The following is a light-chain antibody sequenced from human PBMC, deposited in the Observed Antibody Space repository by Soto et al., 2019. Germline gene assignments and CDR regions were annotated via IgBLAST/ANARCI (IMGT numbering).Light chain of an antibody. Sequence: QSVLTQPPSVSGAPGQRVTISCTGSSSNIGAGYDVHWYQQLPGTAPKLLIYGNSNRPSGVPDRFSGSKSGTAASLAITGLQAEDEGDDYCQSCDSSRSGSVVFGGGTQLTVL. J-gene: IGLJ2*01. CDR3: QSCDSSRSGSVV. CDR1: SSNIGAGYD. CDR2: GNS. V-gene: IGLV1-40*01.